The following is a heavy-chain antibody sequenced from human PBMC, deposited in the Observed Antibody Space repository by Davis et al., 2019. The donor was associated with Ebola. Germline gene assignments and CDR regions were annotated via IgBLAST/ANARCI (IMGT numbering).Heavy chain of an antibody. CDR3: AREKAEYSSSSTLGY. CDR1: GFTFSSYG. Sequence: GGSLRLSCAASGFTFSSYGMHWVRQAPGKGLEWVAVISYDGSNKYYADSVKGRFTISRDNSKNTLYLQMNSLRAEDTAVYYCAREKAEYSSSSTLGYWGQGTLVTVSS. D-gene: IGHD6-6*01. V-gene: IGHV3-30*03. J-gene: IGHJ4*02. CDR2: ISYDGSNK.